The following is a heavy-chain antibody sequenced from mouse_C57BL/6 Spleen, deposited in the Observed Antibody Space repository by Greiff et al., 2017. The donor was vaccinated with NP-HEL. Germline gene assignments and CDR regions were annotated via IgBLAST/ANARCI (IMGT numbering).Heavy chain of an antibody. D-gene: IGHD2-1*01. Sequence: EVHLVESGGGLVKPGGSLKLSCAASGFTFSDYGMHWVRQAPEKGLDWVAYISSGSSTIYYADTVKGRFTISRDNAKNTLFLQITSLRSEDTAMYYCARAYGNYVKGAMDYWGQGTSVTVSS. J-gene: IGHJ4*01. CDR3: ARAYGNYVKGAMDY. CDR1: GFTFSDYG. V-gene: IGHV5-17*01. CDR2: ISSGSSTI.